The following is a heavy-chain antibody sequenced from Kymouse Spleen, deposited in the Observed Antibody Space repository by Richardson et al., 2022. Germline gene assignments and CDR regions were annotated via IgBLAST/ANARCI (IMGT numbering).Heavy chain of an antibody. J-gene: IGHJ4*02. CDR2: IYYSGST. D-gene: IGHD6-13*01. V-gene: IGHV4-31*03. CDR1: GGSISSGGYY. CDR3: AREKGGIAAAGTDGFDY. Sequence: QVQLQESGPGLVKPSQTLSLTCTVSGGSISSGGYYWSWIRQHPGKGLEWIGYIYYSGSTYYNPSLKSRVTISVDTSKNQFSLKLSSVTAADTAVYYCAREKGGIAAAGTDGFDYWGQGTLVTVSS.